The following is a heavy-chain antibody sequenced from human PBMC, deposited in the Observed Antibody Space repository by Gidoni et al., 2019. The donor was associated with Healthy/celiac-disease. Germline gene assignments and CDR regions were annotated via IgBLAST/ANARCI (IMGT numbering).Heavy chain of an antibody. V-gene: IGHV3-30*18. Sequence: QVRLVESGGGVVQPGRSLRLSCAPSGFTFSSYGMHWVRQAPGKGLEWVAVISYDGSNKYYADSVKGRFTIARDNSKNTLYLQMNSLRAEDTAVYYCAKEKEWELLNYGMDVWGQGTTVTVSS. CDR3: AKEKEWELLNYGMDV. J-gene: IGHJ6*02. CDR1: GFTFSSYG. CDR2: ISYDGSNK. D-gene: IGHD1-26*01.